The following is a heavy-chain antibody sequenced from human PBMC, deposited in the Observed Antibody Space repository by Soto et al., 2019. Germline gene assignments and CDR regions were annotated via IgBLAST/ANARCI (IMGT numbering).Heavy chain of an antibody. Sequence: QVRLQESGPGLVKPSQTLSLTCTVSGGSISSGGYYWSWIRQHPGKGLEWIGYIYYSGSTYYNPSLKSRVTISVDTSKNQFSLKLSSVTAADTAVYYCARVRSNYVSYYFDYWGQGALVTVSS. V-gene: IGHV4-31*03. J-gene: IGHJ4*02. CDR2: IYYSGST. CDR3: ARVRSNYVSYYFDY. D-gene: IGHD4-4*01. CDR1: GGSISSGGYY.